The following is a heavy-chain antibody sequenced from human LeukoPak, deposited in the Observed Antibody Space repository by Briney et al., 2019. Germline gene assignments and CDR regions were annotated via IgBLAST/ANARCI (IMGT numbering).Heavy chain of an antibody. Sequence: PGGSLRLSCAASGFTFNNYAMSWVRQAPGKGLEWVSGISASGGGTYYADSLQGRFTISRDNSKNTLYLQMNSLRAEDTAVYYCARDVTMASPESAYWKNYYYYGMDVWGQGTTVTVSS. CDR1: GFTFNNYA. D-gene: IGHD3-10*01. V-gene: IGHV3-23*01. CDR2: ISASGGGT. CDR3: ARDVTMASPESAYWKNYYYYGMDV. J-gene: IGHJ6*02.